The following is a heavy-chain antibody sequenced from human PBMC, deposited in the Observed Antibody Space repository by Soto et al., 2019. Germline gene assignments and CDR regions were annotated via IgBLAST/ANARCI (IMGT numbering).Heavy chain of an antibody. CDR2: ISAYNGNT. D-gene: IGHD3-3*01. V-gene: IGHV1-18*04. J-gene: IGHJ6*02. CDR3: ARDLKTYYDFWSGYRTRTTYGMDV. CDR1: GYTFTSYG. Sequence: ASVKVSCKASGYTFTSYGISWVRQAPGQGXEWMGWISAYNGNTNYAQKLQGRVTMTTDTSTSTAYMELRSLRSDDTAVYYCARDLKTYYDFWSGYRTRTTYGMDVWGQGTTVTV.